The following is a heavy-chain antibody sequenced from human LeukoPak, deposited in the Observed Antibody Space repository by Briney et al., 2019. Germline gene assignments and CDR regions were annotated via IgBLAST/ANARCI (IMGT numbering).Heavy chain of an antibody. V-gene: IGHV1-2*02. CDR2: INPNSGGT. CDR1: GYTFTGYY. J-gene: IGHJ5*02. CDR3: ARDRVAAVNWFDP. D-gene: IGHD6-13*01. Sequence: ASVKVSCKASGYTFTGYYMHWVRQAPGQGLEWMGWINPNSGGTNYAQKFQGRVTMTRDTSISTACMELSRLRSDDTAVYYCARDRVAAVNWFDPWGQGTLVTVSS.